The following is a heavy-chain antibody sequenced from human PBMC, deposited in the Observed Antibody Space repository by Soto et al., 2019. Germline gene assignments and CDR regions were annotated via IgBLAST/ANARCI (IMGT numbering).Heavy chain of an antibody. Sequence: QVQLVQSGAEVKKPGSSVKVSCKASGGTFSSYRINWVRQAPGQGLEWVGGIVPIYRTADYAQKFPGRVTIPADESARTSYMELRSLKSQDTAVYYCVRDSGAKLSSSWGQGTLVTVSS. J-gene: IGHJ4*02. D-gene: IGHD6-13*01. CDR2: IVPIYRTA. CDR1: GGTFSSYR. CDR3: VRDSGAKLSSS. V-gene: IGHV1-69*01.